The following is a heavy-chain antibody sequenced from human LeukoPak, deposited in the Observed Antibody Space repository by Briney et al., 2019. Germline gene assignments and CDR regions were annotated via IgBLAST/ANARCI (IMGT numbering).Heavy chain of an antibody. D-gene: IGHD4-17*01. CDR3: AREDDGDYDRYYFDY. V-gene: IGHV1-2*02. Sequence: GASVKVSCKASGYTFTDYYMHWVRQAPGQGLEWMGWINPNSGGTTYAQKFQGRVTMTRDTSISTAYMELSRLRSEDAAVYYCAREDDGDYDRYYFDYWGQGTLVTVSS. J-gene: IGHJ4*02. CDR2: INPNSGGT. CDR1: GYTFTDYY.